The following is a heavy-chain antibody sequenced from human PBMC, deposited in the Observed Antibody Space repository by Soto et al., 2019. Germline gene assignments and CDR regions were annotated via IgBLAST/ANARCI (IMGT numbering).Heavy chain of an antibody. CDR1: GFTFSRYG. D-gene: IGHD3-22*01. Sequence: QVQLVQSGGGVVQPGWSLRLSCEASGFTFSRYGMHWVRQAPGKGLVWVAIISFDGTETYFADSVKGRFTISRDNSKNTLDLQMSSRIAEDKAVVYGAKGHYYDSTGDYSYADHWGQGTLVTVSS. V-gene: IGHV3-30*18. CDR2: ISFDGTET. J-gene: IGHJ4*02. CDR3: AKGHYYDSTGDYSYADH.